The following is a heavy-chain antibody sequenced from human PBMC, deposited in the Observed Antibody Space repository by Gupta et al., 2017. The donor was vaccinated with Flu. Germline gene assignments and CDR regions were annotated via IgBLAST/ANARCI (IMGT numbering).Heavy chain of an antibody. CDR1: GGSFSGYY. V-gene: IGHV4-34*01. CDR2: INHSGST. D-gene: IGHD2-15*01. Sequence: QVQLQQWGAGLLKPSETLSLTCAVYGGSFSGYYWSWIRQPPGKGLEWIGEINHSGSTNYNPSLKSRVTISVDTSKNQFSLKLSSVTAADTAVYYCARGRYCSGGSCSSGDYWGQGTLVTVSS. J-gene: IGHJ4*02. CDR3: ARGRYCSGGSCSSGDY.